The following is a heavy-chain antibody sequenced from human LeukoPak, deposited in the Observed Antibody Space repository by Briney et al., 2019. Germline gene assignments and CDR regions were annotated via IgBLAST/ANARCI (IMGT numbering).Heavy chain of an antibody. CDR2: IIPIFGTA. J-gene: IGHJ6*02. CDR3: ASGQLLYRVLYYYGMDV. D-gene: IGHD2-2*02. CDR1: GGTFSSYA. V-gene: IGHV1-69*13. Sequence: ASVKVSCKASGGTFSSYAISWVRQAPGQGLEWMGGIIPIFGTANYAQKFQGRVTITADESTSTAYMELSSLRSEDTAVYYCASGQLLYRVLYYYGMDVWGQGTTVTVSS.